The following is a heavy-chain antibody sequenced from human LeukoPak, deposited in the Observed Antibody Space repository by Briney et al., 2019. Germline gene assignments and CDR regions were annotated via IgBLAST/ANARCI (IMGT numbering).Heavy chain of an antibody. Sequence: ASVKVSCKASGGTFSSYAISWVRQAPGRGLEWMGGIIPIFGTANYAQKFQGRVTITADESTSTAYMELSSLRSEDTAVYYCAGAPSGRLYYFDYWGQGTLVTVSS. D-gene: IGHD1-26*01. CDR3: AGAPSGRLYYFDY. CDR1: GGTFSSYA. V-gene: IGHV1-69*13. J-gene: IGHJ4*02. CDR2: IIPIFGTA.